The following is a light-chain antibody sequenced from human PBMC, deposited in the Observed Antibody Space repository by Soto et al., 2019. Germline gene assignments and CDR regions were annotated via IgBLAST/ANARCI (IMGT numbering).Light chain of an antibody. CDR3: QQDGSSPLT. CDR1: QSVSSSY. Sequence: TLSPGTLSLYPWERATLSCISSQSVSSSYLAWYQQKPGQAPRLLIYGASSRATGIPDRFSGSGSGTDFTLTISRLEPEDFAVYYCQQDGSSPLTFGGGAKVDVK. CDR2: GAS. J-gene: IGKJ4*01. V-gene: IGKV3-20*01.